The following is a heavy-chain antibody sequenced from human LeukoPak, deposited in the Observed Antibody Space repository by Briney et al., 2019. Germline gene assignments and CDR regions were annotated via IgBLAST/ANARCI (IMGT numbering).Heavy chain of an antibody. Sequence: ASVKVSCKASGYTFTSYYMHWVRQAPGQGLEWMGIINPSGGSTSYAQKFQGRVTMTRDTSTSTVYMELSGLRSEDTAVYYCARGYYYGSGSYPGGFDYWGQGTLVTVSS. CDR2: INPSGGST. J-gene: IGHJ4*02. V-gene: IGHV1-46*01. D-gene: IGHD3-10*01. CDR1: GYTFTSYY. CDR3: ARGYYYGSGSYPGGFDY.